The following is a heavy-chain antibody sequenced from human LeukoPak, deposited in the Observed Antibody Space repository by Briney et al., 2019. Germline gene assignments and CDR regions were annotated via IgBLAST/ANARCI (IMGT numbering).Heavy chain of an antibody. CDR2: IKQDGSEK. V-gene: IGHV3-7*01. CDR1: GFTFSSYW. D-gene: IGHD3-10*01. Sequence: GGSLRLSCAASGFTFSSYWMSWVRQAPGKGLEWVANIKQDGSEKYYVDSVKGRFTISRDNAKNSLYLQMNSLRAEDTAVYYCARLKGPMGFPNWFDPWGQGTLVTVSS. CDR3: ARLKGPMGFPNWFDP. J-gene: IGHJ5*02.